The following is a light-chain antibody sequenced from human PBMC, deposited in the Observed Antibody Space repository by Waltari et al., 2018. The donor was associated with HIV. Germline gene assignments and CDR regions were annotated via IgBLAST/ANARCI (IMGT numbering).Light chain of an antibody. CDR2: DAS. J-gene: IGKJ2*01. Sequence: DIQMTQSPSSLSASVGDRVTIPCRASQGISNSLAWYQQKPGKAPKLLLYDASRLQSGVPSRFSGSGSGTDYTLTISSLQSEDFAVYYCQQYNNWPRYTFGQGTKLEIK. CDR1: QGISNS. CDR3: QQYNNWPRYT. V-gene: IGKV1-NL1*01.